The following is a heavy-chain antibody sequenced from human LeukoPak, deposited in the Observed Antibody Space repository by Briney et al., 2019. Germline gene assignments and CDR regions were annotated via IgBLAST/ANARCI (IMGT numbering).Heavy chain of an antibody. Sequence: GESLKISCKHSGPTFTTSWVNWVRQMPGKGLQWMGSISPVDSDSRYSPSFQGHVTISADKSITTAYLQWTSLKASDTAIYYCATPTRIGGAMHYASWGQGTLVTVSS. J-gene: IGHJ5*02. CDR1: GPTFTTSW. D-gene: IGHD3-16*01. V-gene: IGHV5-51*01. CDR3: ATPTRIGGAMHYAS. CDR2: ISPVDSDS.